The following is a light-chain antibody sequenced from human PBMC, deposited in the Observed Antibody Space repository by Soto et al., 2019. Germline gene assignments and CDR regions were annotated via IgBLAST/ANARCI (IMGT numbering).Light chain of an antibody. CDR3: QTWGTGLWV. J-gene: IGLJ3*02. CDR1: SGHSSCA. V-gene: IGLV4-69*01. Sequence: QPVLTQSPSASASLGASVKLTCTLSSGHSSCAIAWHQQQPEKGPRCLMKLNSDGSHSKGDGIPDRFSGSSSGAERYLTISSLQSEDEADYYCQTWGTGLWVFGGGTKVTVL. CDR2: LNSDGSH.